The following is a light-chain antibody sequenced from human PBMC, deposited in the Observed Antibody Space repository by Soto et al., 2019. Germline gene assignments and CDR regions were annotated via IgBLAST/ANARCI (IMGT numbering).Light chain of an antibody. V-gene: IGKV1-39*01. CDR2: AAY. J-gene: IGKJ1*01. CDR1: QSISSY. CDR3: QQSYSAPRT. Sequence: DIQMTQSPSSLYASVGDRGTLTCRASQSISSYLNWYQQKPGKAPKLLIYAAYSLQSGVPSRFSGSGSGTDFTLTINSLQPEDFATYYCQQSYSAPRTFGPGTKVDIK.